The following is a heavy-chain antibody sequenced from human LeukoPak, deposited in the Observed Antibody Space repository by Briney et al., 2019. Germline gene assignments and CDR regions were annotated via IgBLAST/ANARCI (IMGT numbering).Heavy chain of an antibody. Sequence: PSETLSLTCAVSGGSISSSSGNCWTWVRQPPGKGLEWIGEIYHSGSTNYNPSLKSRVTMLLDKSKNQFSLKLSSVTAADTAVYYCARNGGNSDFDYWGQGALVTVSS. J-gene: IGHJ4*02. CDR1: GGSISSSSGNC. CDR2: IYHSGST. V-gene: IGHV4-4*02. D-gene: IGHD4-23*01. CDR3: ARNGGNSDFDY.